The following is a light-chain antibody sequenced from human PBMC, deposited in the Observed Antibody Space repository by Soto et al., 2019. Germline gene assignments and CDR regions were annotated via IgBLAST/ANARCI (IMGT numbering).Light chain of an antibody. CDR1: SSDVGRYNY. Sequence: SVLTQPASVSGSPGQSITISCTGTSSDVGRYNYVSWYQQHPGKAPKLMIYDVSNRPSGVSNRFSGSKSGNTASLTISGLQAEDEADYYCSSYANSRTYVFGTGTKVTVL. V-gene: IGLV2-14*01. J-gene: IGLJ1*01. CDR2: DVS. CDR3: SSYANSRTYV.